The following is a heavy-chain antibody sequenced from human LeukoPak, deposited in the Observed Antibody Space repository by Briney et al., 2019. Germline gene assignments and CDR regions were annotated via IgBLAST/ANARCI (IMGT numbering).Heavy chain of an antibody. CDR2: IKQDGSEK. CDR3: ARDRRGMSDFDY. V-gene: IGHV3-7*01. Sequence: HPGGSLRLSCAASGFTFRSYWMTWVRQAPGKGLEWVANIKQDGSEKYYVGSVKGRFTISRDKGENSLYLQMNSLRAEDTALYYCARDRRGMSDFDYWGQGTLVTVSS. CDR1: GFTFRSYW. D-gene: IGHD6-13*01. J-gene: IGHJ4*02.